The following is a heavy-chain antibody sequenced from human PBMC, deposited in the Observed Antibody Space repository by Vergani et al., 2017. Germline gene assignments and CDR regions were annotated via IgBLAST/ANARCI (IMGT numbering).Heavy chain of an antibody. CDR1: GGSISSYY. J-gene: IGHJ3*02. CDR2: IYYSGST. Sequence: QVQLQESGPGLVKPSETLSLTCTVSGGSISSYYWSWIRQPPGKGLEWIGYIYYSGSTYYNPSLKSRVTISVDTSKNQFSLKLSSVTAADTAVYYCATDYCSSTSCYLLDAFDIWGQGTMVTVSS. D-gene: IGHD2-2*01. CDR3: ATDYCSSTSCYLLDAFDI. V-gene: IGHV4-59*12.